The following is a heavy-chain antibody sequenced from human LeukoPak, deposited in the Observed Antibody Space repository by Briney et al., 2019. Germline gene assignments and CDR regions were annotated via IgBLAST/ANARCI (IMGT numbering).Heavy chain of an antibody. CDR3: ARAPYDVPAGVTRVLANWFDP. V-gene: IGHV4-31*03. Sequence: SETLSLTCTVSGGSISSGGYYWSWIRQHPGKGLEWIGYIYYSGSTYYNPSLKSRVTISVDTSKNQFSLKLSSVTAADTAVYYCARAPYDVPAGVTRVLANWFDPWGHGTLVTVCS. CDR2: IYYSGST. D-gene: IGHD2-2*01. J-gene: IGHJ5*02. CDR1: GGSISSGGYY.